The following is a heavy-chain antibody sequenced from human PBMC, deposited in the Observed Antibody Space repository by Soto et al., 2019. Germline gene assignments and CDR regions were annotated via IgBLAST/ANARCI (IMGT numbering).Heavy chain of an antibody. J-gene: IGHJ4*02. CDR2: TRDKTNSYTP. CDR1: GFTFSDHY. V-gene: IGHV3-72*01. D-gene: IGHD3-16*01. Sequence: RLSCAASGFTFSDHYMDWVRQAPGKGLEWVGRTRDKTNSYTPEYAASVKGRFTISRDDSKSSLYLQMNSLKTEDTAVYYCASATVGTYYFDYWGQGTLVTVSS. CDR3: ASATVGTYYFDY.